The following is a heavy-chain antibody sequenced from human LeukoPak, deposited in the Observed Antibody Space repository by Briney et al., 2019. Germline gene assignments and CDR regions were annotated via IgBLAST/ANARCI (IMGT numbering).Heavy chain of an antibody. CDR2: IWYDGSNK. J-gene: IGHJ4*02. Sequence: GGSLRLSCAASGFTFSSFGMHWVRQAPGKGLEWVAVIWYDGSNKYYADSVKGRFTISRDNSKNTLYLETNSLRAEDTAVYYCARDTDPGRTTVTFDYWGQGTLVTVSS. V-gene: IGHV3-33*01. CDR1: GFTFSSFG. CDR3: ARDTDPGRTTVTFDY. D-gene: IGHD4-17*01.